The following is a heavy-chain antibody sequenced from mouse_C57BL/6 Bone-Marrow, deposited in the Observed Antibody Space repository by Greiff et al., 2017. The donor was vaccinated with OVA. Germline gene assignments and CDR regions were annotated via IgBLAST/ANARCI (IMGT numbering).Heavy chain of an antibody. CDR1: GYTFTSYD. V-gene: IGHV1-85*01. CDR3: APHYDGSSNGY. CDR2: IYPRDGST. D-gene: IGHD1-1*01. Sequence: QVQLKQSGPELVKPGASVKLSCKASGYTFTSYDINWVKQRPGQGLEWIGWIYPRDGSTKYTAKFKGKATLTVDTSSSTAYMELHSLTSEDSAVYFCAPHYDGSSNGYWGQGTTLTVSS. J-gene: IGHJ2*01.